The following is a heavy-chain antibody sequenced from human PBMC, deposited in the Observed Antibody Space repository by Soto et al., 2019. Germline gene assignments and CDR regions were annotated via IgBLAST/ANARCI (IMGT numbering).Heavy chain of an antibody. CDR3: ARDKITGLFDY. V-gene: IGHV4-39*02. D-gene: IGHD2-8*02. CDR2: IYYSGST. Sequence: SETLSLTCTVSGGSISSSSYYWSWIRQPPGKGLEWIGSIYYSGSTYYNPSLKSRVTISVDTSKNQFSLKLSSVTAADTAVYYCARDKITGLFDYWGQGTLVTVSS. CDR1: GGSISSSSYY. J-gene: IGHJ4*02.